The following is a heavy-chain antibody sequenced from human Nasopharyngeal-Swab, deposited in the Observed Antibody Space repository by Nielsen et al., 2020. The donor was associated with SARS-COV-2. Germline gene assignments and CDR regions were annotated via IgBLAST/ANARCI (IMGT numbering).Heavy chain of an antibody. CDR1: GGSISSSSYY. CDR2: IYYSGST. V-gene: IGHV4-39*07. D-gene: IGHD3-22*01. CDR3: ARGASEVVVIVWFDP. J-gene: IGHJ5*02. Sequence: SETLSLTCTVSGGSISSSSYYWGWIRQPPGKGLEWIGSIYYSGSTYYNPSLKSRVTISVDTSKNQFSLKLSSVTAADTAMYYCARGASEVVVIVWFDPWGQGTLVTVSS.